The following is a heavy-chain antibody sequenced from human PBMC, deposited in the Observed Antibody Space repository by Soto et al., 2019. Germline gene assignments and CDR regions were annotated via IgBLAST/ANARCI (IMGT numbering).Heavy chain of an antibody. J-gene: IGHJ5*02. CDR1: GGTFSSYA. CDR2: IIPIFGTA. D-gene: IGHD3-3*01. V-gene: IGHV1-69*01. Sequence: QVQLVQSGAEVKKPGSSVKVSCKASGGTFSSYAISWVRQAPGQGLEWMGGIIPIFGTANYAQKFQGRVTITADESTSTAYMELSSLRSGDTAVYYCARASPRITIFGVVTRGWFDPWGQGTLVTVSS. CDR3: ARASPRITIFGVVTRGWFDP.